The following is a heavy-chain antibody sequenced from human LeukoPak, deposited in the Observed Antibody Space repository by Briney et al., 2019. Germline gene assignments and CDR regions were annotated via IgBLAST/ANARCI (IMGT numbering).Heavy chain of an antibody. Sequence: GGSLRLSCAASGFTFSSYGMHWVRQAPGKGLEWVAFIRYDGSNKYYADSVKGRFTISRDNSKNTLYLQMNSLRAEDTAVYYCAKVSRVVGAHDAFDIWGQGTMVTVSS. CDR3: AKVSRVVGAHDAFDI. CDR2: IRYDGSNK. V-gene: IGHV3-30*02. D-gene: IGHD1-26*01. CDR1: GFTFSSYG. J-gene: IGHJ3*02.